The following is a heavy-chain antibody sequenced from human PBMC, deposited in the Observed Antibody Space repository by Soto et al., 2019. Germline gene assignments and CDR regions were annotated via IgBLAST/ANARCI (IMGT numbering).Heavy chain of an antibody. Sequence: PLETLSLTCAVYGGSFSGYYWSWIRQPPGKGLEWIGEINHSGSTNYNPSLKSRVTISVDTSKNQFSLKLSSVTAADTAVYYCAKGGFYDILTGYYSPPYYYYGMDVWGQGTTVTVSS. J-gene: IGHJ6*02. V-gene: IGHV4-34*01. CDR2: INHSGST. D-gene: IGHD3-9*01. CDR1: GGSFSGYY. CDR3: AKGGFYDILTGYYSPPYYYYGMDV.